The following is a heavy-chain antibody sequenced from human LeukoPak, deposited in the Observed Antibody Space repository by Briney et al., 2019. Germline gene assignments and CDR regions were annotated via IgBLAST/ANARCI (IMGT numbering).Heavy chain of an antibody. CDR1: GGSISIYY. J-gene: IGHJ4*02. Sequence: SETLSLTCTVSGGSISIYYWTWIRQPPGKGLEWIGNIYYSGSTNYNPSLKSRVTISVDTSKNQFSLKLSSVTAADTAVYYCARSITKYSSGYWGQGTLVTVSS. CDR3: ARSITKYSSGY. V-gene: IGHV4-59*01. D-gene: IGHD3-22*01. CDR2: IYYSGST.